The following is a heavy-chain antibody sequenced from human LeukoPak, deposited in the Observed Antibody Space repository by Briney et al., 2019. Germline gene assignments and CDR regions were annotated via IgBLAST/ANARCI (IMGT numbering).Heavy chain of an antibody. Sequence: SETLSLTCAVYGGSFSGYYWSWIRQPPGKGLEWIGEINHSGSTNYNPSLKSRVTISVDTSKNQFSLKLSSVTAADTAVYYCARGTDGFLEWLSFDYWGQGTLVTVSS. V-gene: IGHV4-34*01. CDR1: GGSFSGYY. J-gene: IGHJ4*02. CDR3: ARGTDGFLEWLSFDY. CDR2: INHSGST. D-gene: IGHD3-3*01.